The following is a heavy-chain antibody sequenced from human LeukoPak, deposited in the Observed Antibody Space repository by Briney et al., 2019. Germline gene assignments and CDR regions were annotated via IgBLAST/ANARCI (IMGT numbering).Heavy chain of an antibody. Sequence: PSETLSLTCTVSGGSISSYYWSWIRQPPGKGLEWIGYIYYSGSTNYNPSLKSRVTISVDTSKNQSSLKLSSVTAADTAVYYCARGLGFGESSYYYYYMDVWGKGTTVTVSS. D-gene: IGHD3-10*01. J-gene: IGHJ6*03. CDR2: IYYSGST. V-gene: IGHV4-59*01. CDR1: GGSISSYY. CDR3: ARGLGFGESSYYYYYMDV.